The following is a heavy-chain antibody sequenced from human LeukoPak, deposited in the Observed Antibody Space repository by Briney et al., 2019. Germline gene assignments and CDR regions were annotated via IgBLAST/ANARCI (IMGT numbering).Heavy chain of an antibody. Sequence: ASVKVSCKASGYTFSNYDVTWVRQAPGQGLEDMGWMNPNSGNTGFAQKFRGRVTMTSDASTTSAFMELIRLTSEDTAVYYCTRAVRNQLLSEYWGQGTRITVSS. V-gene: IGHV1-8*01. J-gene: IGHJ4*02. CDR1: GYTFSNYD. D-gene: IGHD2-2*01. CDR2: MNPNSGNT. CDR3: TRAVRNQLLSEY.